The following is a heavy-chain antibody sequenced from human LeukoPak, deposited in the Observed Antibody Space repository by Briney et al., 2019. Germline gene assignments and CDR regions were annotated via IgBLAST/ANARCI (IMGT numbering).Heavy chain of an antibody. CDR2: IYYSGST. J-gene: IGHJ4*02. V-gene: IGHV4-59*01. Sequence: SETLSLTCTVSGGSISSYYWSWIRQPPGKGLEWIGYIYYSGSTNYNPSLKSRVTISEDKSKNQFSLKLSSMTAADTAVYYCARSIQHSKNFDYWGQGTLVTVSS. CDR1: GGSISSYY. D-gene: IGHD5-18*01. CDR3: ARSIQHSKNFDY.